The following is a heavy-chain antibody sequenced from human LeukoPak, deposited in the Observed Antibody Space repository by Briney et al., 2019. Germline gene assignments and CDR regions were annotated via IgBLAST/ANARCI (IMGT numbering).Heavy chain of an antibody. Sequence: GASVKVSCKASGYTFTSYYMHWVRQAPGQGLEWMGWINPNSGGTNYAQKFQGRVTMTRDTSISTAYMELSRLRSDDTAVYYCAGVSGRVGATYDYWGQGTLVTVSS. CDR1: GYTFTSYY. J-gene: IGHJ4*02. V-gene: IGHV1-2*02. CDR3: AGVSGRVGATYDY. D-gene: IGHD1-26*01. CDR2: INPNSGGT.